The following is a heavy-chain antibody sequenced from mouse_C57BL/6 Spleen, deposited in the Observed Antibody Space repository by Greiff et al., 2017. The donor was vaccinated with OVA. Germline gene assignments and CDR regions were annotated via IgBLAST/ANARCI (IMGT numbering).Heavy chain of an antibody. V-gene: IGHV1-52*01. CDR2: IDPSDSET. CDR1: GYTFTSYW. Sequence: QVQLQQPGAELVRPGSSVKLSCKASGYTFTSYWMHWVKQRPIQGLEWIGNIDPSDSETHYNQKFKDKATLTIDKSSSTADMQLSSLTSEDSAVYYGALPSYDYDVGWFDYWGQGTLVTVSA. D-gene: IGHD2-4*01. J-gene: IGHJ3*01. CDR3: ALPSYDYDVGWFDY.